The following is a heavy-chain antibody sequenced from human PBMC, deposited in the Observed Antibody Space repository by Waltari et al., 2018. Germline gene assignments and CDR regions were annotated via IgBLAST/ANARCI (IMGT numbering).Heavy chain of an antibody. Sequence: QVQLQESGPGLVKPSETLSLTCTVSGDSLHSHSRRWIRQPPGKGLEWIGYIYHTGNTNYNPSLKSRVTISVDTSKNQFSLKLSSVTAADTAVYYCAREDCSGGRCYANYWGQGTLVTVSS. D-gene: IGHD2-15*01. CDR1: GDSLHSHS. V-gene: IGHV4-59*11. J-gene: IGHJ4*02. CDR2: IYHTGNT. CDR3: AREDCSGGRCYANY.